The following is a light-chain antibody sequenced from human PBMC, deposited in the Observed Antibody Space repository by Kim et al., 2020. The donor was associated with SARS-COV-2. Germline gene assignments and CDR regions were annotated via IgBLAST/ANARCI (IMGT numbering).Light chain of an antibody. J-gene: IGKJ4*01. Sequence: VSPGESATLSCRASQSISSNSAWYQQKPGQAPRLLIYGASTRATGIPARFSGSGSGTEFTLTISSLQSEDFAVYYCQQYNNWPLTFGGGTKVDIK. CDR1: QSISSN. CDR2: GAS. CDR3: QQYNNWPLT. V-gene: IGKV3-15*01.